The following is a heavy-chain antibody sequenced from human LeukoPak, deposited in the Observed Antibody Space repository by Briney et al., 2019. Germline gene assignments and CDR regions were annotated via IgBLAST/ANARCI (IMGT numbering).Heavy chain of an antibody. Sequence: GASVKVSCKASGYTFTGYYMHWERQAPGQGLEWMGWINPNSGGTNYAQKFQGRVTMTRDTSISTAYMELSRLRSDDTAVYYCARDLRGYGDSGGMDVWGQGTTVTVSS. J-gene: IGHJ6*02. D-gene: IGHD4-17*01. CDR1: GYTFTGYY. CDR2: INPNSGGT. CDR3: ARDLRGYGDSGGMDV. V-gene: IGHV1-2*02.